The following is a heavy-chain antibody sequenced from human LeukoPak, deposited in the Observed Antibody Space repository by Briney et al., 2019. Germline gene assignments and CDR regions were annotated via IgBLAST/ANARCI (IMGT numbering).Heavy chain of an antibody. Sequence: GGSLRLSCAASGFTFSSYGMHWVRQAPDKGLEWVAVIWYDGSNKYYADSVKGRFTISRDNSKNTLYLQMNSLRAEDTAVYYCARDTDGGSAIDYWGQGTLVTVSS. CDR2: IWYDGSNK. D-gene: IGHD1-26*01. V-gene: IGHV3-33*01. CDR1: GFTFSSYG. J-gene: IGHJ4*02. CDR3: ARDTDGGSAIDY.